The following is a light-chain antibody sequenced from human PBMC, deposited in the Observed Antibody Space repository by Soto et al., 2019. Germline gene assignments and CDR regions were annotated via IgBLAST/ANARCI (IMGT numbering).Light chain of an antibody. Sequence: DIQITQSPSSLSASVGDRVTITCRASQRLGAHVNWYQQKAGKAPTLLIRAASTLQSGVPSRFSGTGSGTDFTFTISSLQPEDFATYYCQQGSSSPSWTFGQGTKVDIK. CDR1: QRLGAH. CDR3: QQGSSSPSWT. V-gene: IGKV1-39*01. CDR2: AAS. J-gene: IGKJ1*01.